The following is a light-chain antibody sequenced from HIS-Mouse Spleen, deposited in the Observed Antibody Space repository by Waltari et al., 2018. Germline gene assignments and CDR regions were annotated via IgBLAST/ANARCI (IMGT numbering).Light chain of an antibody. CDR3: YSAADNNLV. V-gene: IGLV3-27*01. Sequence: SYELTQPSSVSVSPGQPARITCSGWVLATNYARWFQQKPGQAPVLVIYKDSERPSGIPERFSGSSSGTTVTLTISGAQVEDEADYYCYSAADNNLVFGGGTKLTVL. CDR1: VLATNY. J-gene: IGLJ3*02. CDR2: KDS.